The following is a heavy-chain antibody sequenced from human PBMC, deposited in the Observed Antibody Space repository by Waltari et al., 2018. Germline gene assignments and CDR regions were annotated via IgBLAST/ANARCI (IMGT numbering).Heavy chain of an antibody. J-gene: IGHJ4*02. Sequence: EVQLVEAGGGLVQPGGSLRRSCAASGFTFSSYSMNWVRHAPGNGLEWISYIRSSSDTIYYADSVKGRFTISRDNAKNSLYLQMNSLRVDDTAVYYCASGEYSLTYWGQGTLVTVPS. CDR3: ASGEYSLTY. CDR2: IRSSSDTI. V-gene: IGHV3-48*04. CDR1: GFTFSSYS. D-gene: IGHD6-6*01.